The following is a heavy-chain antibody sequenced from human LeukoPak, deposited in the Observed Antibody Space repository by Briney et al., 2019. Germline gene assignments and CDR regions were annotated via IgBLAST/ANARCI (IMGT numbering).Heavy chain of an antibody. Sequence: ASVKVSCKASAITFSGYYIHWVRQAPGQGLEWMGWINHNSGGTNYAQKFQGRVTMTRDTSISTVYMELSRLRSDDTAMYYCARSGYIYGNDYWGQGTLVTVSS. J-gene: IGHJ4*02. CDR3: ARSGYIYGNDY. V-gene: IGHV1-2*02. CDR2: INHNSGGT. D-gene: IGHD5-18*01. CDR1: AITFSGYY.